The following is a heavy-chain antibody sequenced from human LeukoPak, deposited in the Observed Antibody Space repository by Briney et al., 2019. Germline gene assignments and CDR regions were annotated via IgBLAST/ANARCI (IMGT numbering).Heavy chain of an antibody. D-gene: IGHD3-10*01. CDR3: ARDEGTWWFDP. J-gene: IGHJ5*02. CDR2: IHHSGST. V-gene: IGHV4-59*01. CDR1: GGSISDNY. Sequence: SETLSLTCTVSGGSISDNYWSWIRQPPGKGLEWIGYIHHSGSTNYNPSPKSRATISVDTSKNQFSLKLSSVTAADTAVYYCARDEGTWWFDPWGQGTPVTVSS.